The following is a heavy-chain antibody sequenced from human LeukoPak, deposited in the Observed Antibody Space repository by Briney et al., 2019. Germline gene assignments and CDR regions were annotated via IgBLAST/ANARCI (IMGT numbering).Heavy chain of an antibody. CDR1: GGSINSHY. V-gene: IGHV4-4*07. Sequence: SETLSLTCTVSGGSINSHYWSWIRQPAGKGLEWIGRIYTSGNADYNPSLNSRVTMSVDTSKNQFSLKLISVTAADTAVYYCARGPPPDFDYWGQGTLVTVSS. J-gene: IGHJ4*02. CDR2: IYTSGNA. CDR3: ARGPPPDFDY.